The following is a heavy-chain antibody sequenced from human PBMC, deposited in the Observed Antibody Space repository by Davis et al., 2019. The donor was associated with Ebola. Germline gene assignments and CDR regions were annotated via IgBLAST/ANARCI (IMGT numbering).Heavy chain of an antibody. V-gene: IGHV3-21*01. CDR2: ISSSSYYI. Sequence: GESLKISCSASGFIFSTYVMSWVRQAPGKGLEWVSSISSSSYYIYYADSLKGRFTISRDNAKNSLYLQMNSLRAEDTAVYHCARGGYYDSSGYSHAAFDIWGQGTMVTVSS. J-gene: IGHJ3*02. D-gene: IGHD3-22*01. CDR3: ARGGYYDSSGYSHAAFDI. CDR1: GFIFSTYV.